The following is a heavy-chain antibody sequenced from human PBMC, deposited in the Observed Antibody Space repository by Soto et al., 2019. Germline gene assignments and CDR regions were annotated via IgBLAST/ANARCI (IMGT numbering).Heavy chain of an antibody. CDR3: ARNDGDDSTNF. CDR1: GYTFTAYV. Sequence: QGQLVQSAPEVKRPGASVKVSCQASGYTFTAYVLNWVRRAAGRGLEWMGRIATHDGSTVSAQRLQGRLTLTRDTFTSTVYMELRGLTSDDTGLYYCARNDGDDSTNFWGQGTLVTVSS. D-gene: IGHD3-22*01. J-gene: IGHJ4*02. V-gene: IGHV1-18*04. CDR2: IATHDGST.